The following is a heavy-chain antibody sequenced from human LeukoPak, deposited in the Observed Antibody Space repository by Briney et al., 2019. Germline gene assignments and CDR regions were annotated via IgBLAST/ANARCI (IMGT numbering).Heavy chain of an antibody. CDR1: GFTVSSNY. Sequence: PGRSLRLSCAASGFTVSSNYMSWVRQAPGKGLEWVSVIYSGGSTYYADSVKGRFTISRDNSKNTLYLQMNSLRAEDTAVYYCAKLGYYYGSGKDYWGQGTLVTVSS. CDR3: AKLGYYYGSGKDY. CDR2: IYSGGST. D-gene: IGHD3-10*01. J-gene: IGHJ4*02. V-gene: IGHV3-53*01.